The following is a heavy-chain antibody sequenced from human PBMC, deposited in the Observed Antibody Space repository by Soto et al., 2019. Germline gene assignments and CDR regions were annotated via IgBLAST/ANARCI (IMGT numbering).Heavy chain of an antibody. Sequence: GGSLRLSGAASGFSFSDYCIHWVRQAPGKGLEWVAFMSNDGNNMYYSDSVEGRFIISRDNSENTVSLQMNSLRAEDTAVYYCAKDRIQLWSFDYCGQGTLVTVSS. CDR1: GFSFSDYC. CDR2: MSNDGNNM. J-gene: IGHJ4*02. CDR3: AKDRIQLWSFDY. V-gene: IGHV3-30*18. D-gene: IGHD5-18*01.